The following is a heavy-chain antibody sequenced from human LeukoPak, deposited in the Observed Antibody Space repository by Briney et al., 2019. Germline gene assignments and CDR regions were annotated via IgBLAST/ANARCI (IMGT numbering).Heavy chain of an antibody. CDR1: GFTFSSYA. V-gene: IGHV3-23*01. CDR3: AKDGPYYYDSPFDY. Sequence: GGSLRLSCAASGFTFSSYAMSWVRPAPGKGLEWVSAISGIGGSTYYADSVKGRFTISRDNSKSTLYLQMNSLRAEDTAVYYCAKDGPYYYDSPFDYWGQGTLVTVSS. D-gene: IGHD3-22*01. J-gene: IGHJ4*02. CDR2: ISGIGGST.